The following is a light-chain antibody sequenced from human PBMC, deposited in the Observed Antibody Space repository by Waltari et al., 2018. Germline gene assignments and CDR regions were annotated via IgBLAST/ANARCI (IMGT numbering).Light chain of an antibody. Sequence: SPSTLSAPVGDRVTITCRASQSISSWLAWYQQKPGKAPKLLISKASTLESGVPSRFSGSGSGTEFTLTISSLQPDDFATYHCQQYKSPPWTFGQGTKVEIK. CDR1: QSISSW. V-gene: IGKV1-5*03. CDR2: KAS. J-gene: IGKJ1*01. CDR3: QQYKSPPWT.